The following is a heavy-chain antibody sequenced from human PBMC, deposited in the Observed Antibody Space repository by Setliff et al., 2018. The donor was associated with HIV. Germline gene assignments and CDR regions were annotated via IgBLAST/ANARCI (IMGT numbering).Heavy chain of an antibody. Sequence: SETLSLTCTVSGGSISSGSYYWSWIRQPAGKGLEWIGRIYTSGSTNYNPSLKSRVTISVDSSKNQFSLNLFSVTAADTAVYYCARPRRVRSRAWYWFDIWGQGTLVTVSS. V-gene: IGHV4-61*02. D-gene: IGHD6-19*01. CDR2: IYTSGST. CDR1: GGSISSGSYY. CDR3: ARPRRVRSRAWYWFDI. J-gene: IGHJ5*02.